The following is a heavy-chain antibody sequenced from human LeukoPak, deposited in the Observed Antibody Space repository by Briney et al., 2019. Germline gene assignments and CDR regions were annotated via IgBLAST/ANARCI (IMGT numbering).Heavy chain of an antibody. J-gene: IGHJ5*01. V-gene: IGHV1-18*01. CDR2: ISAYDGYT. D-gene: IGHD6-6*01. CDR3: ARVSGSIVARSAWFDS. CDR1: GYIFTKYG. Sequence: ASVKVSCKASGYIFTKYGFTWVRQAPGQGLEWMGWISAYDGYTNHAQKFQGRVTMTTDVSTSTAYMELRSLRSDDTAVCYCARVSGSIVARSAWFDSWGQGTLVTVSS.